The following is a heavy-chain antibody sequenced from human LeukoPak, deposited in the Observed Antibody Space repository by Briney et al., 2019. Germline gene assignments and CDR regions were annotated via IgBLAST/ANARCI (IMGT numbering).Heavy chain of an antibody. V-gene: IGHV1-24*01. CDR1: GYTLTELS. Sequence: GASVKVSCKVSGYTLTELSMHWVRQAPGKGLEWMGGFDPEDGETIYAQKFQGRVTMTEDTSTDTAYMELSSLRSEDTAVYYCARVSGSKRGPSSGLDYWGQGTLVTVSS. CDR2: FDPEDGET. CDR3: ARVSGSKRGPSSGLDY. J-gene: IGHJ4*02. D-gene: IGHD1-26*01.